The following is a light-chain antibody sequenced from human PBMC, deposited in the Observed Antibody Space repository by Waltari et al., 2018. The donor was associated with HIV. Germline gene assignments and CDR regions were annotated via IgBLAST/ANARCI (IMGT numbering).Light chain of an antibody. CDR3: TSYTIGSVL. CDR1: NVDVGALKF. J-gene: IGLJ2*01. Sequence: QSALTQPASVSGSPGQSITISCTGLNVDVGALKFVSWYQHHPGKAPKRIIYELHIRPLGVSGRFSGAKSGNSASLTISGLQTADEADYYCTSYTIGSVLFGGGTNLTVL. V-gene: IGLV2-14*01. CDR2: ELH.